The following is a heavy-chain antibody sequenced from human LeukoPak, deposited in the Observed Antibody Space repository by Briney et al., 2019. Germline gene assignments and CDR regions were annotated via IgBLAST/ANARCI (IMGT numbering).Heavy chain of an antibody. CDR2: IYHSGST. D-gene: IGHD3-9*01. CDR3: ARAPVLRYFDWLLLSGMDV. CDR1: GGSISSGGYS. Sequence: SETLSLTCAVSGGSISSGGYSWSWIRQPPGKGLEWIGYIYHSGSTYYNPSLKSRVTISVDRSKNQFSLKLSSVTAADTAVYYCARAPVLRYFDWLLLSGMDVWGQGTSVTASS. J-gene: IGHJ6*02. V-gene: IGHV4-30-2*01.